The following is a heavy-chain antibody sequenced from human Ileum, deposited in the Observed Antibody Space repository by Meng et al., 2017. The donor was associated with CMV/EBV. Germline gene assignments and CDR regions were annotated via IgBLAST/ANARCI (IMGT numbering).Heavy chain of an antibody. CDR3: ARVLWFGDMPDY. J-gene: IGHJ4*02. V-gene: IGHV1-46*01. CDR2: TNPSGGST. CDR1: GYTFTSYY. Sequence: ASVKVSCKASGYTFTSYYMHWVRQAPGQGLEWMGITNPSGGSTSYAQKFQGRVTMTRDTSTSTVYMELSSLRSEDTAVYYCARVLWFGDMPDYWGQGTLVTVSS. D-gene: IGHD3-10*01.